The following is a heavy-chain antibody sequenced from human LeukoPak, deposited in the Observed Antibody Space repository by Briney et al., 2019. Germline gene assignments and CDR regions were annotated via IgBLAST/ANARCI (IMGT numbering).Heavy chain of an antibody. CDR3: ARDGRDGYNQSGGDY. J-gene: IGHJ4*02. Sequence: ASVKVSCKASGFTFTRYSITWVRQAPGKGHEWMGWISDYNGNTNYAQKYQGRVTMTTDTSTRTAYMELRSLRSDDTAVYYCARDGRDGYNQSGGDYWGQGTLVTVSS. CDR1: GFTFTRYS. D-gene: IGHD5-24*01. CDR2: ISDYNGNT. V-gene: IGHV1-18*01.